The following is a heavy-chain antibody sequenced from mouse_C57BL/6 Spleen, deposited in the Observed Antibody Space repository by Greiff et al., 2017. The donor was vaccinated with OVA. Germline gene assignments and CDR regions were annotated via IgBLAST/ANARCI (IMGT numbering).Heavy chain of an antibody. CDR1: GYTFTSYG. CDR2: IYPRSGNT. CDR3: ARDGTGTNRAWFAY. Sequence: QVQLQQSGAELARPGASVKLSCKASGYTFTSYGISWVKQRTGQGLEWIGEIYPRSGNTYYNEKFKGKATLTADKSSSTAYMELRSLTSEDSAVYFCARDGTGTNRAWFAYWGQGTLVTVSA. D-gene: IGHD4-1*01. J-gene: IGHJ3*01. V-gene: IGHV1-81*01.